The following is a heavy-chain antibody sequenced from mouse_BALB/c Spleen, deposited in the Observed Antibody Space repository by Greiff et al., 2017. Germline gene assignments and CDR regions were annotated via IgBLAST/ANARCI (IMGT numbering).Heavy chain of an antibody. J-gene: IGHJ3*01. CDR3: ARNWGYYGLSWFAY. CDR1: GFSLTSYG. CDR2: IWSGGST. D-gene: IGHD1-2*01. V-gene: IGHV2-2*02. Sequence: QVHVKQSGPGLVQPSQSLSITCTVSGFSLTSYGVHWVRQSPGKGLEWLGVIWSGGSTDYNAAFISRLSISKDNSKSQVFFKMNSLQANDTAIYYCARNWGYYGLSWFAYWGQGTLVTVSA.